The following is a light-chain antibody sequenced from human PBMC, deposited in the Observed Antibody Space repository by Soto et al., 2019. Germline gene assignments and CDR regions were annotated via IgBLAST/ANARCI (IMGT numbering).Light chain of an antibody. CDR1: SSEVGGYNY. Sequence: QSVLTQPASVSGSPGQSITISCTGTSSEVGGYNYVSWYQQHPGKAPKLMIYEVSNRPSGVSNRFSGSKSGNTASLTISGLQPEDEADYYCSSYTSISTLVVFGGGTKLTVL. V-gene: IGLV2-14*01. J-gene: IGLJ2*01. CDR3: SSYTSISTLVV. CDR2: EVS.